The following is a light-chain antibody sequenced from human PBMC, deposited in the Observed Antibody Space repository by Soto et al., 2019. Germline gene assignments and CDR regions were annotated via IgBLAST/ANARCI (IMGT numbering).Light chain of an antibody. V-gene: IGKV3-11*01. CDR1: QSVSSY. CDR3: QQRSNLLT. CDR2: DAS. Sequence: EIVLTQSPATLSFAPGERATLSCRARQSVSSYLAWYQQNPGQAPRLLIYDASNRATGIPARFSGSGSGTDFTLTISSLEPEDFAVYYCQQRSNLLTFGGGTKVEIK. J-gene: IGKJ4*01.